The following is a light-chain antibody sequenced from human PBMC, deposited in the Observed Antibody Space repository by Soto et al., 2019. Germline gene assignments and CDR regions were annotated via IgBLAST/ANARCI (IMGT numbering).Light chain of an antibody. J-gene: IGKJ1*01. CDR1: QSVSSN. CDR3: QQYNNWPRT. V-gene: IGKV3-15*01. CDR2: GAS. Sequence: EIVMTQSPATLSVSPGERASLCCRASQSVSSNLAWYQQTPGQAPRLLIYGASTRATGIPARFSGSGSGTEFTLTISSLQSEDFAVYYCQQYNNWPRTFGQGTKVDIK.